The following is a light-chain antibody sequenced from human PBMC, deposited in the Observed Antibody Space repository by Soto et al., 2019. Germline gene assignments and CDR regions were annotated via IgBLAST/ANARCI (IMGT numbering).Light chain of an antibody. CDR2: DAS. CDR1: QRVSTY. Sequence: EIVLTQSPVTLSLSPGGRATLSCRASQRVSTYLAWFQQKPGQSPRLLIYDASNRATGVPARFRGSGSGTDFTLTISSLEPEDFGVYYCQQRSSWPRTFGQGTRLEIK. V-gene: IGKV3-11*01. CDR3: QQRSSWPRT. J-gene: IGKJ5*01.